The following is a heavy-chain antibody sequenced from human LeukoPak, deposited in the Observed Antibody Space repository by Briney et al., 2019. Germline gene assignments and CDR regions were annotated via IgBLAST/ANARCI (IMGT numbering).Heavy chain of an antibody. Sequence: GGSLRLSCVASGITFSTYGMSWVRQAPGQGLEWVSALSGSGSSTYYADSVKGRFTIFRDNSRNTLYLQMNSLRAEDTAVYYCAKDSPILTYWGQGTLVSVSS. D-gene: IGHD3-9*01. CDR2: LSGSGSST. CDR3: AKDSPILTY. V-gene: IGHV3-23*01. J-gene: IGHJ4*02. CDR1: GITFSTYG.